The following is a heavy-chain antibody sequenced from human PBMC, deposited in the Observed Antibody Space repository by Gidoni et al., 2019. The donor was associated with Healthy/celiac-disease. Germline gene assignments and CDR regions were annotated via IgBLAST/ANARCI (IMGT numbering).Heavy chain of an antibody. CDR2: IYYSGST. V-gene: IGHV4-30-4*01. Sequence: QVQLQESGPGLVKPSQTLSLTCAVSGGSISSGGYYWSWIRQPPGKGLEWIGYIYYSGSTYYNPSLKSRVTISVDTSKNQFSLKLSSVTAADTAVYYCARYNRDDYGDYVGDYWGQGTLVTVSS. CDR3: ARYNRDDYGDYVGDY. CDR1: GGSISSGGYY. J-gene: IGHJ4*02. D-gene: IGHD4-17*01.